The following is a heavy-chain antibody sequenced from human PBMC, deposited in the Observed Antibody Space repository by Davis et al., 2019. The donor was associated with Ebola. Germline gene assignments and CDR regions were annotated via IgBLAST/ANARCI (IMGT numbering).Heavy chain of an antibody. CDR2: INPSGGST. V-gene: IGHV1-46*01. D-gene: IGHD2-2*01. CDR3: ARAGYCSSTSCDNWFDP. Sequence: ASVQVSCKASGYTFTSYYMHWVRQAPGQGLEWMGIINPSGGSTSYAQKFQGRVTMTRDTSTSTVYMELSSLRSEDTAVYYCARAGYCSSTSCDNWFDPWGQGTLVTVSS. CDR1: GYTFTSYY. J-gene: IGHJ5*02.